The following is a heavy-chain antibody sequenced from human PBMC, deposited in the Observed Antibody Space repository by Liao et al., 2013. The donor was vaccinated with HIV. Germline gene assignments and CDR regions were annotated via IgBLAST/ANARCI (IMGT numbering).Heavy chain of an antibody. V-gene: IGHV4-34*01. Sequence: QVQLQQWGAGLLKPSETLSLTCAVYGGPFSYYHWAWIRQAPGKGLEWIGETNHTGSTNYNPSLNNRVTISADRSRNQFSLRLRSVTAADTAVYYCARGKGSSRGPFDYWGQGTLVTVSS. CDR2: TNHTGST. CDR1: GGPFSYYH. J-gene: IGHJ4*02. CDR3: ARGKGSSRGPFDY. D-gene: IGHD2-2*01.